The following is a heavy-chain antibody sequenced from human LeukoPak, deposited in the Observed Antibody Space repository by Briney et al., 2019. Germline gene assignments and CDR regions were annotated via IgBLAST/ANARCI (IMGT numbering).Heavy chain of an antibody. CDR1: GFTFSSYA. CDR3: ARGVVATFFDY. D-gene: IGHD2-15*01. Sequence: PGRSLRLSCAASGFTFSSYAMHWVRQAPGKGLEWVAVISYDGSNKYYADSVKGRFTTSRDNSKNTLYLQMNSLRAEDTAVYYCARGVVATFFDYWGQGTLVTVSS. J-gene: IGHJ4*02. CDR2: ISYDGSNK. V-gene: IGHV3-30-3*01.